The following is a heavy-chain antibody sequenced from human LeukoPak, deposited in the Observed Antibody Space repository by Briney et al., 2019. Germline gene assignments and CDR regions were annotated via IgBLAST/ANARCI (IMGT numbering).Heavy chain of an antibody. J-gene: IGHJ4*02. CDR1: GGSISSYY. D-gene: IGHD3-16*01. Sequence: SETLSLACTVSGGSISSYYGSWIRQPPGKGLEWIGYIYYSGSTNYNPSLKSRVTISVDTSKDQFSLKLSSVTASDTAVYYCARWGPSYFDYWGQGTLVTVSS. CDR3: ARWGPSYFDY. CDR2: IYYSGST. V-gene: IGHV4-59*01.